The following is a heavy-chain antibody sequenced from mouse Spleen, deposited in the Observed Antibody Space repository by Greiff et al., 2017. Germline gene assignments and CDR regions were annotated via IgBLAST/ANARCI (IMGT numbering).Heavy chain of an antibody. CDR3: ARYDGYYYYFDY. CDR2: IYPDSGGT. V-gene: IGHV1-72*01. CDR1: GYTFTSYW. D-gene: IGHD2-3*01. Sequence: QVQLQQSGAELVKPGASVKLSCKASGYTFTSYWMHWVKQRPGRGLEWIGRIYPDSGGTKYNEKFKSKATLTVDKPSSTAYMQLSSLTSEDSAVYYGARYDGYYYYFDYWGQGTTLTVSS. J-gene: IGHJ2*01.